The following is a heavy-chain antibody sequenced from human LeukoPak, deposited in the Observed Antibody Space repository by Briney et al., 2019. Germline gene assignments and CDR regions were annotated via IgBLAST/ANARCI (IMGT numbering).Heavy chain of an antibody. CDR2: IYYSGST. D-gene: IGHD4-17*01. Sequence: SQTLSLTCTVSGGSISSGGYYWSWIRQHPGKGLEWIGYIYYSGSTYYNPSLKSRVTISVDTSKNQFSLKLSPVTAADTAVYYCASGVTTVNDAFDIWGQGTMVTVSS. V-gene: IGHV4-31*03. CDR3: ASGVTTVNDAFDI. CDR1: GGSISSGGYY. J-gene: IGHJ3*02.